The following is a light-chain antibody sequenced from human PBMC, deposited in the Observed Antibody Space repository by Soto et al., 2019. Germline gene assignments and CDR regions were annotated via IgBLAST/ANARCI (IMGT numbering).Light chain of an antibody. V-gene: IGLV1-47*02. J-gene: IGLJ2*01. CDR2: SNV. CDR1: SANFGSHF. CDR3: STWDDSRTNVV. Sequence: QSVLTQPPSASGTPGQRVTISCSGSSANFGSHFVYWYQQLPGTAPKLLIYSNVLRPSGVPDRFSGSKSGSSASLAISGLRSEDEADYYCSTWDDSRTNVVFGGGTQLTVL.